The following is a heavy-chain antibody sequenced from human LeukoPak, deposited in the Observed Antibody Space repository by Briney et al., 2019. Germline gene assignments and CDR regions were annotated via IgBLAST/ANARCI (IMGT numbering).Heavy chain of an antibody. D-gene: IGHD4-17*01. Sequence: SVTVLCSAAGYTFTGNYMQRVGQAPGEGREGRGSINPNSGGTKYAQKFQCSVTMTRDTSMITAYMDRSRLRSDDTAVYYCARDLGMTTVTTEDWGQGTLVTVSS. CDR3: ARDLGMTTVTTED. CDR2: INPNSGGT. V-gene: IGHV1-2*02. CDR1: GYTFTGNY. J-gene: IGHJ4*02.